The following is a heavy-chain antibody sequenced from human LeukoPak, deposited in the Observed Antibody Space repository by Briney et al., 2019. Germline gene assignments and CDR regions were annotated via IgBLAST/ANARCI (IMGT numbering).Heavy chain of an antibody. CDR2: FSGSGGST. V-gene: IGHV3-23*01. J-gene: IGHJ5*02. CDR1: GFTFSSYA. D-gene: IGHD6-13*01. CDR3: AKDSDEPIAAAYNWFDP. Sequence: GGSLRLSCAASGFTFSSYAMSWVRQAPGKGLECISGFSGSGGSTYYADSVKGRFTISRDHSKNTLSLQMNSLRAEDTAVYYCAKDSDEPIAAAYNWFDPWGQGTLVTVSS.